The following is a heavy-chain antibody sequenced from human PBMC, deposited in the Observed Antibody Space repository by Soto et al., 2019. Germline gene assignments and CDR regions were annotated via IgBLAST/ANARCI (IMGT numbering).Heavy chain of an antibody. CDR2: IDPSDSYT. Sequence: VESLKISCHGSGYTFTGHWISWGRQMPGKGLEWMGRIDPSDSYTDYSPTVQGHVTMSADKSINTAYLQWSSLQASDTAVYYCTRHTGYDSSLDYWGQGTLVTVSS. V-gene: IGHV5-10-1*01. CDR3: TRHTGYDSSLDY. D-gene: IGHD5-12*01. J-gene: IGHJ4*02. CDR1: GYTFTGHW.